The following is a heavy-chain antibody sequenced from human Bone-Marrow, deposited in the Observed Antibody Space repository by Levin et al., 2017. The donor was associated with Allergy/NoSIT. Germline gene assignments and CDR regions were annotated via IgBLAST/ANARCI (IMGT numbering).Heavy chain of an antibody. J-gene: IGHJ4*02. CDR3: ARSEGWELQSSFDY. V-gene: IGHV1-69*13. Sequence: SVKVSCKASGGTFSSYAISWVRQAPGQGLEWMGGIIPIFGTANYAQKFQGRVTITADESTSTAYMELSSLRSEDTAVYYCARSEGWELQSSFDYWGQGTLVTVSS. CDR1: GGTFSSYA. CDR2: IIPIFGTA. D-gene: IGHD1-26*01.